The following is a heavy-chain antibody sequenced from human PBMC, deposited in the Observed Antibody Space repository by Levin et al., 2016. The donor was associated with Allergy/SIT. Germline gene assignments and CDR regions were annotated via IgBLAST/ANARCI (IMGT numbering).Heavy chain of an antibody. Sequence: WIRQPPGKGLEWIGYIYYSGSTNYNPSLKSRVTISVDTSKNQFSLKLSSVTAADTAVYYCARGRPFPYYGSGSYFGYWGQGTLVTVSS. CDR2: IYYSGST. CDR3: ARGRPFPYYGSGSYFGY. D-gene: IGHD3-10*01. J-gene: IGHJ4*02. V-gene: IGHV4-59*12.